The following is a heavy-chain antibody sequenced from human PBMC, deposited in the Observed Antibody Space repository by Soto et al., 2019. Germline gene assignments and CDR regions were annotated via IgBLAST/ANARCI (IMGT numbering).Heavy chain of an antibody. CDR1: GYTFTSYD. CDR3: ARVTLGSPNLLDH. Sequence: ASVKVSCKASGYTFTSYDINWVRQATGQGLEWMGWMNPNSGSTGYAQKFQGRVTMTRNTSVSTAYMELSGLTSEDTAVYYCARVTLGSPNLLDHWGQGTLVTVSS. J-gene: IGHJ5*02. CDR2: MNPNSGST. V-gene: IGHV1-8*01. D-gene: IGHD5-12*01.